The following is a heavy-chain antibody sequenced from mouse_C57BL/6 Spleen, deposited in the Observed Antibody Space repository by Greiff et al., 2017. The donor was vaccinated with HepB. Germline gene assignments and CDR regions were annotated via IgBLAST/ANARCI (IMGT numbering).Heavy chain of an antibody. Sequence: DVMLVESGGGLVQPGGSMKLSCVASGFTFSNYWMNWVRQSPEKGLEWVAQIRLKSDNYATHYAESVKGRFTISRDDSKSSVYLQMNNLRAEDTGIYYCTGWLPLPFAYWGQGTLVTVSA. CDR2: IRLKSDNYAT. CDR3: TGWLPLPFAY. D-gene: IGHD2-2*01. J-gene: IGHJ3*01. V-gene: IGHV6-3*01. CDR1: GFTFSNYW.